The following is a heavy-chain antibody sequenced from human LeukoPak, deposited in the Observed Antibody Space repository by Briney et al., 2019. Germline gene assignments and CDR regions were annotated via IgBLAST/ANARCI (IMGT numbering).Heavy chain of an antibody. Sequence: SETLSLTCTVSGGSIRGYYWGWIRQPPGKGLGWIGYIYYSGSTNYNPSLKSRVTISVDTSKNQFSLKLSSVTAADTAVYYCARCYVANYYGMDVWGQGTTVTVSS. CDR2: IYYSGST. CDR1: GGSIRGYY. D-gene: IGHD5-12*01. CDR3: ARCYVANYYGMDV. V-gene: IGHV4-59*08. J-gene: IGHJ6*02.